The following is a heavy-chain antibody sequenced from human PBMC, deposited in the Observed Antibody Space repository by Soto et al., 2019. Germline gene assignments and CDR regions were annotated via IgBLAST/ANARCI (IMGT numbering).Heavy chain of an antibody. V-gene: IGHV4-30-2*01. J-gene: IGHJ4*02. Sequence: QLQLQESGSGLVRPSQTLSLTCTVSGASIGSGSYSWNWIRQPPGKGLEWIGYLHHSGDTYFNPSLRRQVSISVDRSNNQFSLKLISVTAADTAVYYCARLPLWFGELEYWGQGALVTVSS. CDR3: ARLPLWFGELEY. CDR1: GASIGSGSYS. D-gene: IGHD3-10*01. CDR2: LHHSGDT.